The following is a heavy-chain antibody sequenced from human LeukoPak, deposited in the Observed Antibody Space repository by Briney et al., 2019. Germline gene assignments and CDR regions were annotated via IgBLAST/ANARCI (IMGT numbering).Heavy chain of an antibody. CDR3: ARESRMSVWGPSAGAYFDY. V-gene: IGHV4-4*07. CDR1: GGSISSYY. J-gene: IGHJ4*02. Sequence: KPSETLSLTCTVSGGSISSYYWSWIRQPAGKRLEWIGRVYSDGSTNYNPSLKSRVTISVDTSKNQFSLKLSSVTAADTAVYYCARESRMSVWGPSAGAYFDYWGQGTLVTVSS. D-gene: IGHD3-16*01. CDR2: VYSDGST.